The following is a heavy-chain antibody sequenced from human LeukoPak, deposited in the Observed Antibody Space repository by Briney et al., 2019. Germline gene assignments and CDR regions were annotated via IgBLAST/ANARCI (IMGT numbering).Heavy chain of an antibody. CDR2: ISWSSGII. CDR3: AKDTGSPADAITMEDNAFDI. Sequence: GGSLRLSCAASGLTFSRYSMNWVRQAPGKGLEWVSGISWSSGIIGYADSVKGRFTISRDNAKNSLDLQMESLRAEDTAVYYCAKDTGSPADAITMEDNAFDIWGQGTMVTVSS. D-gene: IGHD3-3*01. J-gene: IGHJ3*02. CDR1: GLTFSRYS. V-gene: IGHV3-9*01.